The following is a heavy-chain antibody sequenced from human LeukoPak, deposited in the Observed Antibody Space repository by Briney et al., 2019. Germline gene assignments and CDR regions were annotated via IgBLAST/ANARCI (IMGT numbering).Heavy chain of an antibody. D-gene: IGHD2-21*02. CDR3: AKPAYCGGDCYSSPYDY. V-gene: IGHV3-7*05. Sequence: GGSLRLSCAASGFTFSNYWMSWVRQAPGKGLEWVANIKYDGSEKHYVDSVKGRFTISRDNSKNTLYLQMNGLRAEDTAVYYCAKPAYCGGDCYSSPYDYWGQGTLVTVSS. J-gene: IGHJ4*02. CDR2: IKYDGSEK. CDR1: GFTFSNYW.